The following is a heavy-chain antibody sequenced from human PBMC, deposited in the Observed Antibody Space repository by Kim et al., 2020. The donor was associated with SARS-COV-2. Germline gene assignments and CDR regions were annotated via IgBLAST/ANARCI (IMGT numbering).Heavy chain of an antibody. CDR1: GFTFSSYA. J-gene: IGHJ5*02. CDR3: AKGTGKAAAGSNWFDP. CDR2: ISGSGGST. V-gene: IGHV3-23*01. Sequence: GGSLRLSCAASGFTFSSYAMSWVRQAPGKGLEWVSAISGSGGSTYYADSVKGRFTISRDNSKNTLYLQMNSLRAEDTAVYYCAKGTGKAAAGSNWFDPWGQGTLVTVSS. D-gene: IGHD6-13*01.